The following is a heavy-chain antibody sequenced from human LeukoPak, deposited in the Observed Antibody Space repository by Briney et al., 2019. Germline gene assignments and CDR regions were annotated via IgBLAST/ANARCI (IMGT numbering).Heavy chain of an antibody. CDR1: GYTFSNYY. D-gene: IGHD1-14*01. CDR3: VRSTTSVVFDI. CDR2: INPSGGGT. Sequence: ASVKVSCKASGYTFSNYYIHWVRQAPGRGLEWMGIINPSGGGTTYAQKFQGGVTMTRDTSTSTVYMELSSLRSEDTAIYYCVRSTTSVVFDIWGQGTMVTVSS. V-gene: IGHV1-46*03. J-gene: IGHJ3*02.